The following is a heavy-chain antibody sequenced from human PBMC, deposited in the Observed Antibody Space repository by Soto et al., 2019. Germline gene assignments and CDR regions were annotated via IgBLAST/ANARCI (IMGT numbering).Heavy chain of an antibody. CDR2: ISFGSSFT. D-gene: IGHD2-15*01. Sequence: LXLSCAASGFTFSDYDMTWLRQAPGKGPECISYISFGSSFTNYADSVEGRFTISRDNAKNTLYLQMNSLRVEDTAVYYCARGLSRRILNYLDHWGQGVLVTVSS. CDR1: GFTFSDYD. V-gene: IGHV3-11*06. J-gene: IGHJ5*02. CDR3: ARGLSRRILNYLDH.